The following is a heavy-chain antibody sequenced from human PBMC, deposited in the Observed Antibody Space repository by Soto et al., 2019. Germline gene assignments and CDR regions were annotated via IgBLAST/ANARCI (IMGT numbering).Heavy chain of an antibody. CDR2: IVVGSGNT. CDR3: AANPEIFDV. Sequence: SVKFSCKASGFTFSGSALQWVRQARGQLLECIVWIVVGSGNTNYXXEFQERVXXTRDMSTSTAXMELSXLGSEDTAVYYCAANPEIFDVWRQGTMVTVS. J-gene: IGHJ3*01. CDR1: GFTFSGSA. V-gene: IGHV1-58*01.